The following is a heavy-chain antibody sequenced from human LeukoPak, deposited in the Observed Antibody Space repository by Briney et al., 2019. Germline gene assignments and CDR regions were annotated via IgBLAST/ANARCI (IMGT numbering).Heavy chain of an antibody. D-gene: IGHD4-17*01. J-gene: IGHJ4*02. CDR2: ISYDGSNK. Sequence: GGSLRLSCAASGFTFSTYAMHWVRQAPGKGLEWVAVISYDGSNKYYADSVKGRFTISRDNSKNTLYLQMNSLRAEDTAVYYCAKVQYDYGDYGGNDYWGQGTLVTVSS. CDR3: AKVQYDYGDYGGNDY. V-gene: IGHV3-30*18. CDR1: GFTFSTYA.